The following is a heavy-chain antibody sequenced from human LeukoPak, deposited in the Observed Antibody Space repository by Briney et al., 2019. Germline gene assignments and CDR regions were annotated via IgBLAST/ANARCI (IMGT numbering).Heavy chain of an antibody. Sequence: SETLSLTCTVSGGSISSYYWSWIRQPAGKGLEWIGRIYTSGSTNYNPSLKSRVTMPVDTSKNQFSLKLSSVTAADTAVYYCARRPIAAAVDAFDIWGQGTMVTVSS. CDR3: ARRPIAAAVDAFDI. CDR1: GGSISSYY. J-gene: IGHJ3*02. D-gene: IGHD6-13*01. CDR2: IYTSGST. V-gene: IGHV4-4*07.